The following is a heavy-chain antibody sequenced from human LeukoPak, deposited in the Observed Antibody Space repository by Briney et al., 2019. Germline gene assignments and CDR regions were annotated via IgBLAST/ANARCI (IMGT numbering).Heavy chain of an antibody. Sequence: PGGSLRLSCAASGFTFSSYAMHRVRQAPGKGLEWVAVISYDGSNKYYADSVKGRFTISRDNPKNTLYAQMNSLRAEDTAVYYCARDPNITPDYWGQGTLVTVSS. V-gene: IGHV3-30*04. D-gene: IGHD2/OR15-2a*01. CDR1: GFTFSSYA. J-gene: IGHJ4*02. CDR3: ARDPNITPDY. CDR2: ISYDGSNK.